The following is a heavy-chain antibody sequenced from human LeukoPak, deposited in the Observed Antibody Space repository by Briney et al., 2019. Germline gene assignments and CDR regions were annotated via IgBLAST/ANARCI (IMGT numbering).Heavy chain of an antibody. Sequence: SETLSLTCSVSGYSISSGYYWGWIRQPPGKGLEWIGTISHSGSTYYNPSLTSRVTISLDTSKNQFFLRLSSVTAADTAVYYCARGQARLSWFDPWGQGTLVTVSS. CDR2: ISHSGST. CDR3: ARGQARLSWFDP. D-gene: IGHD6-19*01. J-gene: IGHJ5*02. V-gene: IGHV4-38-2*02. CDR1: GYSISSGYY.